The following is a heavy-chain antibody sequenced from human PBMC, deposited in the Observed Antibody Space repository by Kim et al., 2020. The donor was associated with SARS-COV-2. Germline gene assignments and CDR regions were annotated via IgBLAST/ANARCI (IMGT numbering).Heavy chain of an antibody. J-gene: IGHJ3*02. Sequence: GGSLRLSCAASGFTVSSNYMSWVRQAPGKGLEWVSVIYSGGSTYYADSVKGRFTISRDNSKNTLYLQMNSLRAEDTAVYYCARDHDSSGYYYDAFDIWGQGTMVTVSS. CDR1: GFTVSSNY. V-gene: IGHV3-66*01. CDR2: IYSGGST. CDR3: ARDHDSSGYYYDAFDI. D-gene: IGHD3-22*01.